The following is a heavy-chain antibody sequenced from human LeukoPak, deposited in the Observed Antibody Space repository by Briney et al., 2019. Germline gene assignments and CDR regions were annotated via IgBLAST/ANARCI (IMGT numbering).Heavy chain of an antibody. CDR1: GFTFSSYW. CDR2: INQDGSEK. J-gene: IGHJ4*02. V-gene: IGHV3-7*01. Sequence: PGGSLRLSCAASGFTFSSYWMSWVRQAPGKGLEWVANINQDGSEKYYVDSVKGRFTISRDNAKNSLYLQMNSLRGEDTAVYYCARDPPRIIGSLWGPGTLVTVSS. D-gene: IGHD1-26*01. CDR3: ARDPPRIIGSL.